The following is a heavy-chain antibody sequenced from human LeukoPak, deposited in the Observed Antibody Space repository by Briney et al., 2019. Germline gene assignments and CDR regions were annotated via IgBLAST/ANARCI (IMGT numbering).Heavy chain of an antibody. V-gene: IGHV4-39*07. CDR2: IYYGGST. Sequence: SETLSLTCTVSGGSISSSSYYWGWIRQPPGKGLEWIGSIYYGGSTYYNPSLKSRVTISVDTSKNQFSLKLSSVTAADTAVYYCARVDTGWNYYYYYMDVWGKGTTVTVSS. CDR1: GGSISSSSYY. CDR3: ARVDTGWNYYYYYMDV. D-gene: IGHD5-18*01. J-gene: IGHJ6*03.